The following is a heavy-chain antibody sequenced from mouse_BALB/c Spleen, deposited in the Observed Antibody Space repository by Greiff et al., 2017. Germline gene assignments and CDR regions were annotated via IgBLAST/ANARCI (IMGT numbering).Heavy chain of an antibody. V-gene: IGHV2-9*02. D-gene: IGHD2-1*01. Sequence: QVQLQQSGPGLVAPSQSLSITCTVSVFSLTSYGVHWVRQPPGKGLEWLGVIWAGGSTNYNSALMSRLSISKDNSKSQVFLKMNSLQTDDTAMYYCARGDYGNYLAWFAYWGQGTLVTVSA. CDR2: IWAGGST. CDR1: VFSLTSYG. CDR3: ARGDYGNYLAWFAY. J-gene: IGHJ3*01.